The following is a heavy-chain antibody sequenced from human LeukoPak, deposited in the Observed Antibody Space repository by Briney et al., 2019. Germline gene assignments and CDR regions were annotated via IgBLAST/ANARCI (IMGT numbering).Heavy chain of an antibody. CDR2: INPNSGGT. J-gene: IGHJ3*02. D-gene: IGHD4-17*01. Sequence: GASVKVSCKASGYTFTGNYMHWVRQAPGQGLGWMGWINPNSGGTNYSQKFQGRVTMTRDTSISTAYMELSRLRSDDTAVYYCARIDHTKYGDYRAFDIWGQGTMVTVSS. V-gene: IGHV1-2*02. CDR1: GYTFTGNY. CDR3: ARIDHTKYGDYRAFDI.